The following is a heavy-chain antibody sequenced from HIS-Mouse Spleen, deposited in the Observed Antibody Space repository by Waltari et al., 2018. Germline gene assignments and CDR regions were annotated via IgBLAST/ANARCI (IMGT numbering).Heavy chain of an antibody. Sequence: QVQLVESGGGVVQPGRSLRLSCAASGFTFSSYGMHWVRQAPGKGLGLVAIRYNDGSNKYYADSVKGRFTISRDNSKNTLYLQMNSLRAEDTAVYYCAKASSGWLDYWGQGTLVTVSS. J-gene: IGHJ4*02. CDR1: GFTFSSYG. D-gene: IGHD6-19*01. V-gene: IGHV3-30*18. CDR3: AKASSGWLDY. CDR2: RYNDGSNK.